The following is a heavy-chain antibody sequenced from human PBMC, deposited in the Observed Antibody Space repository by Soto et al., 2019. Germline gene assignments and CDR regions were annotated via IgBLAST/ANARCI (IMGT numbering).Heavy chain of an antibody. Sequence: EGSLTLSCAGSGFTFGDSYMSWIRQAPGKGLEWLSYISPGSRYPAYADSVKGRFTISRDNAKRSLYLQMMSLTAEDTAIYYCVRGCGGGLFDPWGQGTIVTVSS. D-gene: IGHD2-21*01. CDR1: GFTFGDSY. V-gene: IGHV3-11*06. CDR2: ISPGSRYP. J-gene: IGHJ5*02. CDR3: VRGCGGGLFDP.